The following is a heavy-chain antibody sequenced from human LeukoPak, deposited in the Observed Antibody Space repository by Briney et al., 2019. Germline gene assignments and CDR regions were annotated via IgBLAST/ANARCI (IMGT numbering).Heavy chain of an antibody. CDR1: GYTFTGYG. Sequence: GASVKVSCKASGYTFTGYGISWVRQAPGQGLEWMGWSSDYNGHKNYAQRLQGRVTMTTDTSTIIAYIELRSLIPDDTAVYYCARDRYGTGSYDYWGQGTLVAVSS. D-gene: IGHD3-10*01. CDR2: SSDYNGHK. J-gene: IGHJ4*02. CDR3: ARDRYGTGSYDY. V-gene: IGHV1-18*04.